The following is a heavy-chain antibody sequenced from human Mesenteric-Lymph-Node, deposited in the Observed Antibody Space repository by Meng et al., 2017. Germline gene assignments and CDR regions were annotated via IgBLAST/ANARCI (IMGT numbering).Heavy chain of an antibody. J-gene: IGHJ4*02. V-gene: IGHV3-30*04. CDR2: ISSDGTYK. D-gene: IGHD3-10*01. Sequence: GESLKISCAASGFTFSDYSMHWVRQAPGKGLEWVAFISSDGTYKYYADSVKGRFTISRDNSKNTLYLLMNMRTEDSAMFYCARGSSGSYYAPREYWGQGTLVTVSS. CDR1: GFTFSDYS. CDR3: ARGSSGSYYAPREY.